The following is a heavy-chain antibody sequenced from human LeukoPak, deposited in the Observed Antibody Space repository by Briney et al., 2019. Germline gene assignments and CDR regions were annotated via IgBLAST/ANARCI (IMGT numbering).Heavy chain of an antibody. J-gene: IGHJ4*02. D-gene: IGHD2-15*01. Sequence: SETLSLTCAVYGGSFSGYYWSWIRQPPGKGLEWIGEINHSGSPNYNPSLKSRVTISVDTSKNQFSLKLSSVTAADTAVYYCARGPTLLLSILYCFDYWGQGTLVTVSS. CDR1: GGSFSGYY. CDR2: INHSGSP. CDR3: ARGPTLLLSILYCFDY. V-gene: IGHV4-34*01.